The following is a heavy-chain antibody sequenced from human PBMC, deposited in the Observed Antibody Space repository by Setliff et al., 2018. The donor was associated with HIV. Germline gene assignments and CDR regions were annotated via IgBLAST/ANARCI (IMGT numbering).Heavy chain of an antibody. CDR1: GYTFSTNA. Sequence: ASVKVSCKAFGYTFSTNAIHWVQQAPGKGLEWMGRVDPEDGETIYAEKLQGRVTMTTDTSTSTAYMELRSLRSDDTAVYYCARAMKTMVRGVMGYWGQGTLVTVSS. CDR3: ARAMKTMVRGVMGY. D-gene: IGHD3-10*01. J-gene: IGHJ4*02. CDR2: VDPEDGET. V-gene: IGHV1-18*01.